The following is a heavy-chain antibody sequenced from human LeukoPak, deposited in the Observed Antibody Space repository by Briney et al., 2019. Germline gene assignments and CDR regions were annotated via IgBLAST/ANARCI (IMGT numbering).Heavy chain of an antibody. Sequence: ASVKVSCKASGFTFRNYGMHWVRQAPGQRLEWMGWINPTNEKTKYSEKFQGRVTISRDTAASTVYMELSSLRSEDTAVYYCARDHRTESDGYYFVNELWYFDLWGRGTLVSVSS. CDR2: INPTNEKT. CDR3: ARDHRTESDGYYFVNELWYFDL. J-gene: IGHJ2*01. D-gene: IGHD3-22*01. CDR1: GFTFRNYG. V-gene: IGHV1-3*01.